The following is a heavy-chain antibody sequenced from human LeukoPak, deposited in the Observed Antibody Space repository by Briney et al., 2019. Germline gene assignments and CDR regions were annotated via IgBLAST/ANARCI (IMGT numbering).Heavy chain of an antibody. CDR1: GFTFSTYG. CDR3: ARDFHVRNYDIGGYSY. J-gene: IGHJ4*02. V-gene: IGHV3-30*03. CDR2: ILFDGSNK. Sequence: GRSLRLSCAASGFTFSTYGMHWVRQAPGKGLEWVAVILFDGSNKYYADSVKGRFTISRDNAKNSLYLQMNSLRAEDTAVYYCARDFHVRNYDIGGYSYWGQGTLVTVSS. D-gene: IGHD3-22*01.